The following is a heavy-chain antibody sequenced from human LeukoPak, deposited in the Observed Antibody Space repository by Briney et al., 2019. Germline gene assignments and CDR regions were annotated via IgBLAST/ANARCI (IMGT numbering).Heavy chain of an antibody. CDR3: AKDRHAPGRFCSSTTCFPFDL. J-gene: IGHJ5*02. CDR1: GFTLSSYE. CDR2: IDYSGGST. D-gene: IGHD2-2*01. V-gene: IGHV3-23*01. Sequence: GGSLRLSCTASGFTLSSYEMSWIRQAPGKGLEWVSSIDYSGGSTYYADSVKGRFTISRDNSKSTLYLQMNSLRAEDTARYYCAKDRHAPGRFCSSTTCFPFDLWGQGTLVTVSS.